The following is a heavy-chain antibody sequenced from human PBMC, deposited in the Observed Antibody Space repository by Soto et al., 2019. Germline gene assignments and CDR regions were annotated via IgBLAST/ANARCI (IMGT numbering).Heavy chain of an antibody. J-gene: IGHJ5*02. V-gene: IGHV3-23*01. D-gene: IGHD4-17*01. CDR2: ISGSGGST. CDR3: TKGLRLWFDP. CDR1: GFTFSSYA. Sequence: PGGSLRLSCVASGFTFSSYAMSWVRQAPGKGLEWVSAISGSGGSTYYADSVKGRFTISRDNSKNTVYLQMNSLRAEDTAVYYCTKGLRLWFDPWGQGTLVTVSS.